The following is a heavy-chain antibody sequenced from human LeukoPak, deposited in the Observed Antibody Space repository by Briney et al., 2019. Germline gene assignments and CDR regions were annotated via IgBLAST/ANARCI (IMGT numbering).Heavy chain of an antibody. V-gene: IGHV3-53*01. CDR3: ATDSRGGRIGFDY. D-gene: IGHD3-16*01. J-gene: IGHJ4*02. CDR2: LYREGTT. Sequence: PGGSLRLSCVASGFTVSDNYMTWVRQAPGKGLEWVSVLYREGTTYYADSVKGRFTVSRDNSKNTLLLQMNSLTSADTAVYYCATDSRGGRIGFDYWGRGTLVTVSS. CDR1: GFTVSDNY.